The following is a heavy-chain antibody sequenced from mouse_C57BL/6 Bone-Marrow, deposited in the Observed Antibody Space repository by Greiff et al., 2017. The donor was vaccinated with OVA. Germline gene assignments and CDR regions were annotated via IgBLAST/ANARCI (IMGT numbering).Heavy chain of an antibody. D-gene: IGHD1-1*01. V-gene: IGHV1-81*01. Sequence: QVQLKESGAELARPGASVKLSCKASGYTFTSYGISWVKQRTGQGLEWIGEIYPRSGNTYYNEKFKGKATLTADKSSSTAYMELRSLTSEDSAVYFCARWGYYGSSYDFAYWGQGTLVTVSA. CDR2: IYPRSGNT. J-gene: IGHJ3*01. CDR1: GYTFTSYG. CDR3: ARWGYYGSSYDFAY.